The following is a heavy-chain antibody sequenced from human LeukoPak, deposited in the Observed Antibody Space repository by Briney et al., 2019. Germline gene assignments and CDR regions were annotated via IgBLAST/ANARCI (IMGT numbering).Heavy chain of an antibody. CDR1: GFTFSSYS. J-gene: IGHJ4*02. CDR2: ISASSNFI. Sequence: GGSLRLSCVVSGFTFSSYSMSWVRQAPGKGLECVSSISASSNFISYADSVKGGFTISRDNAKKSLYLQMNSVRAEDTAVYYCARDPGYSSGWFDYWGQGALVTVSS. CDR3: ARDPGYSSGWFDY. V-gene: IGHV3-21*01. D-gene: IGHD6-19*01.